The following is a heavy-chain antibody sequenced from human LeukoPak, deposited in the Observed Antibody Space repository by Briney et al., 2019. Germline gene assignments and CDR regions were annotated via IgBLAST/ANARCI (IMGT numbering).Heavy chain of an antibody. CDR1: GFTFSSYW. D-gene: IGHD4-23*01. Sequence: GGSLRLSCAASGFTFSSYWMSWVRQAPGKGLEWVANIKQDGSEKYYVDSVKGRFTISRDNAKNSLYLQMNSLRAEDTAVYYCARDGGYDYGGNLDYWGQGTLVTVSS. CDR3: ARDGGYDYGGNLDY. J-gene: IGHJ4*02. V-gene: IGHV3-7*01. CDR2: IKQDGSEK.